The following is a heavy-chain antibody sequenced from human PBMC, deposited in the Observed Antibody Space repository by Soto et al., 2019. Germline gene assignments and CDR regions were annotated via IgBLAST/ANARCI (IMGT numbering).Heavy chain of an antibody. J-gene: IGHJ6*02. CDR3: TSGYSSLGYYYYYGMDV. CDR1: GFTFSNAW. Sequence: GGSLRLSCAASGFTFSNAWMSWVRQAPGKGLEWVGRIKSKTDGGTTDYAAPVKGRFTISRDDSKNTLYLQMNSLKTEDTAVYYCTSGYSSLGYYYYYGMDVWGQGTTVTVSS. D-gene: IGHD6-13*01. CDR2: IKSKTDGGTT. V-gene: IGHV3-15*01.